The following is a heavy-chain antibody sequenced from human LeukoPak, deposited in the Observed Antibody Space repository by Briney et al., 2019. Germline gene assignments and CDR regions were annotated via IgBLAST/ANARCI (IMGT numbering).Heavy chain of an antibody. J-gene: IGHJ4*02. D-gene: IGHD3-22*01. CDR1: GGSIGSYY. Sequence: SETLSLTCTGSGGSIGSYYWSWIRQSPGKRLEWIASINYNGRTKLNPSLQSRVTISLDTSNNHFSLQLRSVTAADTAVYFCAASTRLIVVVDCWGQGTLVTVSS. CDR3: AASTRLIVVVDC. CDR2: INYNGRT. V-gene: IGHV4-59*01.